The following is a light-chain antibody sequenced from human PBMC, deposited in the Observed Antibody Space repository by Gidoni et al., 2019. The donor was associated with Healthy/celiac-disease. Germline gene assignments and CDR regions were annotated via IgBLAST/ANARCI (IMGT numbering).Light chain of an antibody. CDR2: DAS. CDR1: QSVSSY. J-gene: IGKJ4*01. Sequence: EMVLTQSPTTLSLSPGKRATLSCRASQSVSSYLAWYQQKPGQAPRLLIYDASNRPTGIPASFCGSGSATDFTLTISSLVPEDFAVYYCQQRSDTFGGGTKVEIK. V-gene: IGKV3-11*01. CDR3: QQRSDT.